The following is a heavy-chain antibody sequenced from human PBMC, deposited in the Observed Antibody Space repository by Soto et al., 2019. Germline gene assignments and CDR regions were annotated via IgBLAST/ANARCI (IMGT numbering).Heavy chain of an antibody. D-gene: IGHD2-2*01. CDR3: ARHYCSSTSCYPVYYYYYGMAV. CDR2: IYPGDSDT. Sequence: GESLKISCKGSGYSFTSYWIGWVRQMPGKGLEWMGIIYPGDSDTRYSPSFQGQVTISADKSISTAYLQWSSLKASDTAMYYCARHYCSSTSCYPVYYYYYGMAVWGQGTTVTVSS. J-gene: IGHJ6*02. V-gene: IGHV5-51*01. CDR1: GYSFTSYW.